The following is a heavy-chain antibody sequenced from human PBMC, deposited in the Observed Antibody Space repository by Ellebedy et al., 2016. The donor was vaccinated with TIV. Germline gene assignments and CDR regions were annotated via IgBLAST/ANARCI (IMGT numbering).Heavy chain of an antibody. CDR2: ISYDGGNK. V-gene: IGHV3-30-3*01. D-gene: IGHD4-17*01. J-gene: IGHJ4*02. Sequence: PGGSLRLSCAASRFTFRNYAMHWVRQAPGKGLQWVAGISYDGGNKNYGDSVKGRFTIARDNSKNTLYLQMHSRIAEDTTVYYCARWVLRRNYFDYWGQGTLVTVSS. CDR3: ARWVLRRNYFDY. CDR1: RFTFRNYA.